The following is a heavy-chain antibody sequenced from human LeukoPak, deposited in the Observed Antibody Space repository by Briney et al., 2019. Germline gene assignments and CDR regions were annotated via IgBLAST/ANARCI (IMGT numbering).Heavy chain of an antibody. J-gene: IGHJ4*02. D-gene: IGHD6-19*01. CDR3: ARGPKTSSGWSFPFDY. V-gene: IGHV4-34*01. CDR2: INHRGST. Sequence: SETLSLTCGVYGGSFSGYYWSWIRQPPGKGLEWIGEINHRGSTNYNPSLKSRVTISVDKSKNQFSLKLSSVTAADTAVYYCARGPKTSSGWSFPFDYWGQGTLVTVSS. CDR1: GGSFSGYY.